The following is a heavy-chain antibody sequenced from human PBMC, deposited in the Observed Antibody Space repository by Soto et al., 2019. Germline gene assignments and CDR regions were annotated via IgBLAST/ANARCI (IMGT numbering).Heavy chain of an antibody. CDR3: AIIYGDYTFDP. CDR2: ISAYNGNT. Sequence: QVQLVQSGAEVKKPGASVKVSCKASGYTFTSYGSSWGRQAPGQGLEWMGWISAYNGNTNYAQKLQGTVTMTTDTSTSTAYMELRSLSSADKAVYYWAIIYGDYTFDPWGQGTLVTVSS. J-gene: IGHJ5*02. V-gene: IGHV1-18*01. CDR1: GYTFTSYG. D-gene: IGHD4-17*01.